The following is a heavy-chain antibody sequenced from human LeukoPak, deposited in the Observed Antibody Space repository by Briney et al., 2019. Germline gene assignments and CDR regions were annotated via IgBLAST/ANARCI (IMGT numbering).Heavy chain of an antibody. V-gene: IGHV1-69*13. CDR2: IIPIFGTA. CDR3: ARAPYYDFWSGYLYMDV. D-gene: IGHD3-3*01. CDR1: GGTFSSYA. Sequence: SVKVSCKASGGTFSSYAISWVRQAPGQGLEWMGGIIPIFGTANYAQKFQGRVTITADESTSTAYMELSSLRSEDTAVYYCARAPYYDFWSGYLYMDVWGQGTTVTVSS. J-gene: IGHJ6*02.